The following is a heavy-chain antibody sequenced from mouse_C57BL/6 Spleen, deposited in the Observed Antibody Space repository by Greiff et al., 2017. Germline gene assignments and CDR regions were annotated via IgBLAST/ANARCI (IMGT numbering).Heavy chain of an antibody. CDR1: GYAFSSYW. CDR3: ARSGAGTS. V-gene: IGHV1-80*01. J-gene: IGHJ2*01. CDR2: IYPGDGDT. D-gene: IGHD4-1*01. Sequence: VQLQQSGAELVKPGASVKISCKASGYAFSSYWMNWVQQRPGKGLEWIGQIYPGDGDTNYNGKFKGKATLTADKSSSTAYMQLSSLTSEDSAVYFCARSGAGTSWGQGTTLTVSS.